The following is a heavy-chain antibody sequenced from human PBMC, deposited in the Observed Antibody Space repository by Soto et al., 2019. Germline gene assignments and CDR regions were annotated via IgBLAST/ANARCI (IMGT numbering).Heavy chain of an antibody. CDR1: GFTFSIYG. V-gene: IGHV3-33*01. CDR2: IWYDGSKK. D-gene: IGHD3-3*01. J-gene: IGHJ4*02. CDR3: AGKIRIKVYGVVINGGIDY. Sequence: QVQLVESGGGVVQPGRSLRLSCATSGFTFSIYGMHWVRQAPGKGLEWVAVIWYDGSKKYYVDSVEGRFTISRDNSKNPRYLQMNSPRAEGTAVYYCAGKIRIKVYGVVINGGIDYCGQGTLVTVSS.